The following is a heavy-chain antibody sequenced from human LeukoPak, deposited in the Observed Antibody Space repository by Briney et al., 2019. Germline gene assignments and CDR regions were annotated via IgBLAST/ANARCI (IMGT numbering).Heavy chain of an antibody. D-gene: IGHD2-21*01. J-gene: IGHJ2*01. CDR2: IRYDGSNK. V-gene: IGHV3-30*02. CDR1: GFTFSSYG. Sequence: GGSLRLSCAASGFTFSSYGMHWVRQAPGKGLEWVAFIRYDGSNKYYADSVKGRFTISRDNSKNTLYLQMNSLRAEDTAVYYCASVCGGEDWYFDLWGRGTLVTVSS. CDR3: ASVCGGEDWYFDL.